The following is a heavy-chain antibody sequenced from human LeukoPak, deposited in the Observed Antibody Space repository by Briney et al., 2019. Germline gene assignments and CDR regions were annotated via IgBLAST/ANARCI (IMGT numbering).Heavy chain of an antibody. Sequence: ASVKVSCKASGGTFSSYAISWVRQAPGQGLEWMGGIIPIFGTANYAQKFQGRVTITADESTSTAYMELSSLRSEDTAVYYCASNNWNDSPYYYYYYMDVWGKGTTVTVSS. D-gene: IGHD1-1*01. CDR3: ASNNWNDSPYYYYYYMDV. J-gene: IGHJ6*03. CDR2: IIPIFGTA. CDR1: GGTFSSYA. V-gene: IGHV1-69*13.